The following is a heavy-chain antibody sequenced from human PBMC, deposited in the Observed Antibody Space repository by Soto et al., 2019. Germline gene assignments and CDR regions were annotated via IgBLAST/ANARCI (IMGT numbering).Heavy chain of an antibody. CDR2: IYYSGST. D-gene: IGHD3-9*01. CDR1: GGSISSGGYY. V-gene: IGHV4-31*03. Sequence: PSETLSLTCTVSGGSISSGGYYWSWIRQHPGKGLEWIGYIYYSGSTYYNPSLKSRVTVSVDTSKNQFSLKLSSVTAADTAVYYCARGGPYDILTGSFYLDYWGQGTLVTVSS. CDR3: ARGGPYDILTGSFYLDY. J-gene: IGHJ4*02.